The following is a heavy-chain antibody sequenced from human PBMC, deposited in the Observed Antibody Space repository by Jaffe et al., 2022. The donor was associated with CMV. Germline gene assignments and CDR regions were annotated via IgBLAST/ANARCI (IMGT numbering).Heavy chain of an antibody. V-gene: IGHV3-15*01. Sequence: EVQLVESGGGLVKPGGSLRLSCAASGFTFSNAWMSWVRQAPGKGLEWVGRIKSKTDGGTTDYAAPVKGRFTISRDDSKNTLYLQMNSLKTEDTAVYYCTTDLPYLYCSSTSCYNDYYYMDVWGKGTTVTVSS. D-gene: IGHD2-2*02. J-gene: IGHJ6*03. CDR3: TTDLPYLYCSSTSCYNDYYYMDV. CDR1: GFTFSNAW. CDR2: IKSKTDGGTT.